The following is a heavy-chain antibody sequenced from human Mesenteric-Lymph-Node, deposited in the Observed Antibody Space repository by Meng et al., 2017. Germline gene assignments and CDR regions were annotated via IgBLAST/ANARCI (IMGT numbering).Heavy chain of an antibody. J-gene: IGHJ4*02. CDR3: ARRRGGSGRDC. D-gene: IGHD3-10*01. CDR1: GGSISSGDYY. CDR2: IYYSGST. V-gene: IGHV4-30-4*01. Sequence: HLQRSRPGLAKPSPTLSLTCPVSGGSISSGDYYWSWIRQPPGKGLEWIGYIYYSGSTYYNPSLKSRVTISVDTSKNQFSLKLSSVTATDTAVYYCARRRGGSGRDCWGQGTLVTVSS.